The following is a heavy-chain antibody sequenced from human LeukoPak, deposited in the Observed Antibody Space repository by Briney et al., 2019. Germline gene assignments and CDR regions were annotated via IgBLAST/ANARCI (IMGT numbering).Heavy chain of an antibody. D-gene: IGHD3-10*01. J-gene: IGHJ4*02. CDR3: ARELLWFGELRFDY. Sequence: SVKVSCKASGGTFSSYAIRWVRQAPGQGLEWMGRIIPILGIANYAQKFQGRVTITADKSTSTAYMELSSLRSEDTAVYYCARELLWFGELRFDYWGQGTLVTVSS. CDR2: IIPILGIA. CDR1: GGTFSSYA. V-gene: IGHV1-69*04.